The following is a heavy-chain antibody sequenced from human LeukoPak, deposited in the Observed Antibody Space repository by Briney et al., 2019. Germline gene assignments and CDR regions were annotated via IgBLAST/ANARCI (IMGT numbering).Heavy chain of an antibody. J-gene: IGHJ4*02. CDR3: VRGIGYCSGCSCYAGYYFDY. V-gene: IGHV3-48*01. D-gene: IGHD2-15*01. CDR2: ISSSSSTI. CDR1: GFTFSSYS. Sequence: GGSLRLSCAASGFTFSSYSMNWVRQAPGKGLEWVSYISSSSSTIYYADSVKGRFTISRDNAKNSLYLQMNSLRAEDTAVYYCVRGIGYCSGCSCYAGYYFDYWGQGTLVTVSS.